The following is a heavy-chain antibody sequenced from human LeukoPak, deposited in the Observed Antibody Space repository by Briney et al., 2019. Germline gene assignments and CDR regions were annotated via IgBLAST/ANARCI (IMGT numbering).Heavy chain of an antibody. CDR1: GSTFSNYG. CDR2: ISYDGSNK. D-gene: IGHD6-19*01. V-gene: IGHV3-30*18. Sequence: QAGGSLRLSCAASGSTFSNYGMHWVRQAPGKGLEWVAVISYDGSNKYYADSVKGRFTISRDNSKNTLYLQMNSLRAEDTAVYYCAKGRQWLIYWGQGTLVTVSS. CDR3: AKGRQWLIY. J-gene: IGHJ4*02.